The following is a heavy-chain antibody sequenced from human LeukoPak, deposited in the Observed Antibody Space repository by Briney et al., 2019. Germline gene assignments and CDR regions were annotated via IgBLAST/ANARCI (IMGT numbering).Heavy chain of an antibody. Sequence: SETLSLTCAVSGGSISSGGYSWSWIRQPPGKGLEWNGYIYHSGSTYYNPSLKSRVTISVDRSKNQFSLKLSSVTAADTAVYYCASRGYSYGSDWFDPWGQGTLVTVSS. D-gene: IGHD5-18*01. CDR2: IYHSGST. V-gene: IGHV4-30-2*01. CDR1: GGSISSGGYS. J-gene: IGHJ5*02. CDR3: ASRGYSYGSDWFDP.